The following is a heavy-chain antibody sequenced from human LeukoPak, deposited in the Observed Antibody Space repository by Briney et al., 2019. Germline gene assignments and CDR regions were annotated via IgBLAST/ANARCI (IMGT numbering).Heavy chain of an antibody. V-gene: IGHV3-53*01. D-gene: IGHD2-15*01. CDR1: GFTVSSNY. J-gene: IGHJ2*01. CDR2: IYSGGST. CDR3: ARVVVAATAWYFDL. Sequence: PGGSLRLSCAASGFTVSSNYMSWVHQAPGKGLEWVSVIYSGGSTYYADSVKGRFTISRDNSKNTLYLQMNSLRAEDTAVYYCARVVVAATAWYFDLWGRGTLVTVSS.